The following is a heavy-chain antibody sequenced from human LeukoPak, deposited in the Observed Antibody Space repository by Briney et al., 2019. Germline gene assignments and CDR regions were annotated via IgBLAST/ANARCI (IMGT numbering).Heavy chain of an antibody. Sequence: ASVKVSCKASGYTFTGYYMHWVRQAPGQGLEWMGWINPNSGGTNYAQKFQGRVTMTRDTSISTAYMELSRLRSDDTAVYYCARENKYYDILTGYKPADAFDIWGQGTMVTVSS. D-gene: IGHD3-9*01. CDR2: INPNSGGT. V-gene: IGHV1-2*02. CDR1: GYTFTGYY. J-gene: IGHJ3*02. CDR3: ARENKYYDILTGYKPADAFDI.